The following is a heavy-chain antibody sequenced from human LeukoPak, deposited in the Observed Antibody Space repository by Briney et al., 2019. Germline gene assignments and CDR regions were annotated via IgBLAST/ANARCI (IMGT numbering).Heavy chain of an antibody. CDR3: ARAEGPNCFDY. J-gene: IGHJ4*02. D-gene: IGHD1-14*01. Sequence: GGSLRLSCTASGFNFSIYSMNWVRQAPGKGLEWVSYISSSSSTTYYADSMKGRFTISRDNAKNSLYLQVNRLRDEDTAVYYCARAEGPNCFDYWGQGTLVTVSS. CDR1: GFNFSIYS. V-gene: IGHV3-48*02. CDR2: ISSSSSTT.